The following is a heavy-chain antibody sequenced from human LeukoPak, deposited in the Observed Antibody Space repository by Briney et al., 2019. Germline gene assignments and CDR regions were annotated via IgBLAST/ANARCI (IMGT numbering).Heavy chain of an antibody. V-gene: IGHV3-33*01. CDR1: GFTFSSYG. Sequence: PGGSLRLSCAASGFTFSSYGMHWVRQAPGKGLEGVAVIWYDGSNKYYADSVKGRFTISRDNSKNTLYLQMSSLRAEDTAVYYCASGGDYAGNWFDPWGQGTLVTVSS. CDR3: ASGGDYAGNWFDP. D-gene: IGHD4-17*01. J-gene: IGHJ5*02. CDR2: IWYDGSNK.